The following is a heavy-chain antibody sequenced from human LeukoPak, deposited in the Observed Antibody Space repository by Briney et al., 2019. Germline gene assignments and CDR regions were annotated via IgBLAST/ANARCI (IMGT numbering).Heavy chain of an antibody. CDR1: GFTFSSYA. J-gene: IGHJ4*02. Sequence: PGGSLRLSCAASGFTFSSYAMSWVRQAPGKGLEWVSAISGSGGSTYYADSVKGRFTISRDNSKNTLYLQMNSLRAEDTPVYYCAKPTRGYCSSTSCPMGGNYFDYWGQGTLVTVSS. CDR3: AKPTRGYCSSTSCPMGGNYFDY. V-gene: IGHV3-23*01. CDR2: ISGSGGST. D-gene: IGHD2-2*01.